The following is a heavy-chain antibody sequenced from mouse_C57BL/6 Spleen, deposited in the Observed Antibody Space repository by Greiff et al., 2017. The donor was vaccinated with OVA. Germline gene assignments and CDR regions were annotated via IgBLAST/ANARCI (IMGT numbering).Heavy chain of an antibody. D-gene: IGHD1-1*01. V-gene: IGHV1-18*01. CDR2: INPNNGGT. CDR1: GYTFTDYN. Sequence: EVQLQQSGPELVKPGASVKIPCKASGYTFTDYNMDWVKQSHGKSLEWIGDINPNNGGTNYNQKFKGKATLTVDKSSSTAYMELRSLTSEDTAVYYCARGITTVVARYFDVWGTGTTVTVSS. J-gene: IGHJ1*03. CDR3: ARGITTVVARYFDV.